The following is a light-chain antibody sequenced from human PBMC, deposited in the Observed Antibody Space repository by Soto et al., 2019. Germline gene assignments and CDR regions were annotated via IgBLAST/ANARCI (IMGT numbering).Light chain of an antibody. Sequence: EIVMTQSQLSLPVTPGEPASISCRSSQSLLHGTGYNYLDWYLQTPGQSPQLLIQLGSMRASGVPGRFSGSGSGTDFTLKISRVEAEDVGVYYCMQVLQTPVTFGPGTKVDI. CDR2: LGS. CDR1: QSLLHGTGYNY. CDR3: MQVLQTPVT. V-gene: IGKV2-28*01. J-gene: IGKJ3*01.